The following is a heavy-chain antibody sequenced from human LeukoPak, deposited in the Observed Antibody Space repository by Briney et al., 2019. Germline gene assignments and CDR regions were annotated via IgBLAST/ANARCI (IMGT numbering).Heavy chain of an antibody. Sequence: GGSLRLSCAASGFNFDDYGMTWVRQIPGKGLEWVAGVNSNGRSAGYAASVRGRFTISRDNAKNSLYLEVGSLRLEDTAFYYCTRGYSARHSPFAPWAKGPRVTVSS. CDR1: GFNFDDYG. CDR3: TRGYSARHSPFAP. V-gene: IGHV3-20*04. CDR2: VNSNGRSA. D-gene: IGHD5-12*01. J-gene: IGHJ5*02.